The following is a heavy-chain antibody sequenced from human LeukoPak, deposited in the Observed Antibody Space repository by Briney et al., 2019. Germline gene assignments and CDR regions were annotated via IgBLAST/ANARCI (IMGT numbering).Heavy chain of an antibody. J-gene: IGHJ6*03. Sequence: SETLSLTCTVSGGSIISYYWSWIRQPPGKGLEWIGEINHSGSTNYNPSLKSRVTISVDTSKNQFSLKLSSVTAADTAVYYCARVLQVQLWLKYYYYMDVWGKGTTVTVSS. CDR3: ARVLQVQLWLKYYYYMDV. CDR1: GGSIISYY. CDR2: INHSGST. D-gene: IGHD5-18*01. V-gene: IGHV4-34*01.